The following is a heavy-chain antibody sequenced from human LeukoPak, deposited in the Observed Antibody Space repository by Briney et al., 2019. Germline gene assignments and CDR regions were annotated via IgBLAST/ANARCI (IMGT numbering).Heavy chain of an antibody. D-gene: IGHD6-19*01. CDR3: ARDTCGCGSGWHLYWYFDL. CDR2: ISSNGGSI. J-gene: IGHJ2*01. CDR1: GFTFSYYA. Sequence: GGSLRLSCAASGFTFSYYAMHWVRQAPGKELEYVSAISSNGGSIHYANSVKGRFTISRDNSKNTLYLQMDSLRAEDMAVYYCARDTCGCGSGWHLYWYFDLWGRGTLVTVSS. V-gene: IGHV3-64*01.